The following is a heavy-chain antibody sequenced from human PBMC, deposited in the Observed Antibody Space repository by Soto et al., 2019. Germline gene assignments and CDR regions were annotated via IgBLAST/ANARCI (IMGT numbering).Heavy chain of an antibody. D-gene: IGHD6-13*01. J-gene: IGHJ4*02. V-gene: IGHV3-30-3*01. Sequence: QVQLVESGGGVVQPGRSLRLSCAASGFTFSSYAMHWVRQAPGKGLEWVAVISYDGSNKYYADSVKGRFTISRDNSKNTLYLQMNRLRAEDTAVYYCARGGRSSSWYGVGYWGQGTLVTVSS. CDR3: ARGGRSSSWYGVGY. CDR1: GFTFSSYA. CDR2: ISYDGSNK.